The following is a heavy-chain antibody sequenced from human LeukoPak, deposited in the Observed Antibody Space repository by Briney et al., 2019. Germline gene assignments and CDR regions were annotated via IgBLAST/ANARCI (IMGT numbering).Heavy chain of an antibody. CDR3: ARDRSGYDLNWFDP. V-gene: IGHV4-4*07. Sequence: SETLSLTGTVSGGSISSYYWSWIRQPAGKGLEWIGRIYTSGSTNYNPSLKSRVTMSVDTSKNQFSLKLSSVTAADTAVYYCARDRSGYDLNWFDPWGQGTLVTVSS. J-gene: IGHJ5*02. CDR1: GGSISSYY. CDR2: IYTSGST. D-gene: IGHD5-12*01.